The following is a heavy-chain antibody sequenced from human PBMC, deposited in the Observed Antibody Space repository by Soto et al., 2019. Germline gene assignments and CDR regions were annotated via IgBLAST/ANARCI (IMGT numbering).Heavy chain of an antibody. CDR1: GGSISSYY. V-gene: IGHV4-4*07. CDR2: IYTSGST. Sequence: ETLCLTCPVSGGSISSYYWSWIRQPSGKGLEWIGLIYTSGSTNYNPSLKSLVTMSVDTSMNQFSLKLSSVTAADTAVYYCARDRYCSGGRCSYFDYWGQGTLVTVYS. D-gene: IGHD2-15*01. CDR3: ARDRYCSGGRCSYFDY. J-gene: IGHJ4*02.